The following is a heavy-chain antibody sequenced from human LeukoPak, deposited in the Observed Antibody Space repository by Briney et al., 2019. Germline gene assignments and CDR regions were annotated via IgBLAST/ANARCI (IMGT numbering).Heavy chain of an antibody. CDR2: IYYSGKT. CDR3: ARASRGHDE. Sequence: PSETLSLTCTVSGRSISSSYWSWIRQPPGKGLEWVGYIYYSGKTNYNASLKGRVTISADTSKNQFSLKLTSVTAADTAVYYCARASRGHDEWGQGTLVTVSS. CDR1: GRSISSSY. J-gene: IGHJ4*02. V-gene: IGHV4-59*01. D-gene: IGHD3-10*01.